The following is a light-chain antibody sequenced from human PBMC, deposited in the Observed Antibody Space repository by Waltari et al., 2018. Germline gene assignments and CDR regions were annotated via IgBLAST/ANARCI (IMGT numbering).Light chain of an antibody. CDR2: GAS. V-gene: IGKV3-15*01. CDR3: QHYNDWP. CDR1: QSISSN. Sequence: EIVMTQSPATLPVSPGERATLSCRASQSISSNLAWYQQKPGQAPRLLIYGASTRATGIPARFSGSVSGTEFTLTISSLQSEDFAIYYCQHYNDWPLGQGTRLEIK. J-gene: IGKJ5*01.